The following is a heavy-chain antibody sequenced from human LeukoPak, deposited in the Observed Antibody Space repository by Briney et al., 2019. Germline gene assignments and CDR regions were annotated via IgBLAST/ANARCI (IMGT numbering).Heavy chain of an antibody. Sequence: PSETLSLTCTVSGGSISSYYWSWLRQPPGKGLEWIGYIYYSGSTNYNPSLKSRVTISVDTSKNQFSLKLSSVTAADTAVYYCASYYQQIDYWGQGTLVTVSS. V-gene: IGHV4-59*01. D-gene: IGHD2-2*01. CDR3: ASYYQQIDY. J-gene: IGHJ4*02. CDR2: IYYSGST. CDR1: GGSISSYY.